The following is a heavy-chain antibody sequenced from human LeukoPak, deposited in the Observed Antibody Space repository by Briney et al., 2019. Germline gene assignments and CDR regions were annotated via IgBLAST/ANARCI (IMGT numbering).Heavy chain of an antibody. Sequence: PETLSLTCAVYGGSFSGYYWSWIRQPPGKGLEWIGYIYYSGSTNYNPSLKSRVTISVDTSKNQFSLKLSSVTAADTAVYYCARDYMVNGMDVWGQGTTVTVSS. D-gene: IGHD5-18*01. CDR1: GGSFSGYY. CDR3: ARDYMVNGMDV. J-gene: IGHJ6*02. V-gene: IGHV4-59*01. CDR2: IYYSGST.